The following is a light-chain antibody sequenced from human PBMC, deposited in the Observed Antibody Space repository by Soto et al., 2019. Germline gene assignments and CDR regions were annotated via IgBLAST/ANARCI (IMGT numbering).Light chain of an antibody. CDR1: QGISNL. J-gene: IGKJ5*01. CDR2: TAS. Sequence: DIQLTQSPSFLSASLGDKVTITCRASQGISNLLAWYQQKPGEAPKRMVHTASTLQSGVPSRFSGSGSGTEFSFIISGLQPEDSATYYCQHLRNHPITFGQGTRLEIK. V-gene: IGKV1-9*01. CDR3: QHLRNHPIT.